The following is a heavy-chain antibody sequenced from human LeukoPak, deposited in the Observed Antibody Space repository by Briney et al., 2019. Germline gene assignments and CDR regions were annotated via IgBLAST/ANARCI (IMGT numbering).Heavy chain of an antibody. D-gene: IGHD1-1*01. J-gene: IGHJ6*04. CDR1: GGSFSGYY. Sequence: SETLSLTCAVYGGSFSGYYWNWIRQPPGKGLEWIGEINHSGSTNYNPSLKSRVTISVDTSKNQFSLKLSSVTAADTAVYYCAKDQEGNDDYYYGMDVWGKGTTVTVSS. CDR3: AKDQEGNDDYYYGMDV. CDR2: INHSGST. V-gene: IGHV4-34*01.